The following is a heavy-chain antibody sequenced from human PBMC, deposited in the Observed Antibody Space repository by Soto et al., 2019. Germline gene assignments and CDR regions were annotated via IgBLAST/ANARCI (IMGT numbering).Heavy chain of an antibody. CDR3: AKERDNWNYFPADS. CDR2: ISGNGRAT. J-gene: IGHJ4*02. D-gene: IGHD1-7*01. V-gene: IGHV3-23*01. Sequence: PGGSLRLSCAGSGFIFSNYVLNWVRQAPGRGLEWVSSISGNGRATYYAGSVKGRFTISRDNSKDTVFLQMNSLTVEDTAVYFCAKERDNWNYFPADSWGQGTVVTVSS. CDR1: GFIFSNYV.